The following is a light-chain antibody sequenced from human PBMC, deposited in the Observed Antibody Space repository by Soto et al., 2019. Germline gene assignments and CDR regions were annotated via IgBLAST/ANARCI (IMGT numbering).Light chain of an antibody. CDR1: QSVTTSY. CDR3: QQYGSSPLYT. Sequence: EIVLTQSPGTLSLSPGERATLSCRASQSVTTSYLAWYQQKPAQAPRLLIYGASNRATGIPDRFSGSGSGTDFTLTISRLEPEDFAVYYCQQYGSSPLYTFGQGTKLEI. CDR2: GAS. V-gene: IGKV3-20*01. J-gene: IGKJ2*01.